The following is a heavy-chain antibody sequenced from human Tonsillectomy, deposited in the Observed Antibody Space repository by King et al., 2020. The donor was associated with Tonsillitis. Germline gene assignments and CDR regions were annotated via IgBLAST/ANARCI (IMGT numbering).Heavy chain of an antibody. Sequence: VQLVESGGGLIQPGGSLRLSCAASGLTVSSNYMSWVRQAPGKGLEWVSLINSGGSTSYADPVKGRFTNSRDNSKNTLYLQIHSLRPEDTAVYYCASDVGDFWSGYSRYWGQGTLVTVSS. J-gene: IGHJ4*02. CDR1: GLTVSSNY. D-gene: IGHD3-3*01. CDR2: INSGGST. CDR3: ASDVGDFWSGYSRY. V-gene: IGHV3-53*01.